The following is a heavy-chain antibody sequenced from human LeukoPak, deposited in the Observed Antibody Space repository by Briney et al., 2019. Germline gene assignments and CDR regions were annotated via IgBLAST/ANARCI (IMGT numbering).Heavy chain of an antibody. J-gene: IGHJ4*02. CDR2: IYTSGST. CDR1: GGSISSGDYY. Sequence: SQTLSLTCTVSGGSISSGDYYWSWIRQSPGKGLEWIGRIYTSGSTNYNPSLKSRVTMSVDTSKNQFSLKLSSVTAADTAVYYCARDEYYYGSGSYNYFDYWGQGTLVTVSS. V-gene: IGHV4-61*02. D-gene: IGHD3-10*01. CDR3: ARDEYYYGSGSYNYFDY.